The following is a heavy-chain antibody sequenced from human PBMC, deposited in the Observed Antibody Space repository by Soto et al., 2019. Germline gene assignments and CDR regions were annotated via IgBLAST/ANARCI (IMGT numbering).Heavy chain of an antibody. CDR2: VSYDGRKK. J-gene: IGHJ5*02. V-gene: IGHV3-30*18. CDR3: AKVAYDFWGEARYLDQ. CDR1: GFTFRDFG. Sequence: GGSLRLSCAASGFTFRDFGMHWVRQAPDKRLEWVAIVSYDGRKKHYRDFLEGRFTVSRDNSQNMLYLQMNNLRAEDTGVYYCAKVAYDFWGEARYLDQWGQGTLVTVSS. D-gene: IGHD3-3*01.